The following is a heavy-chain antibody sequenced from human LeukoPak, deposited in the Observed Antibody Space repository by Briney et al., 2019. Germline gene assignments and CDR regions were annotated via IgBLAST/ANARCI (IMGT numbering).Heavy chain of an antibody. CDR3: AKGRGVGATPSPLDY. CDR2: ISYDGSNK. J-gene: IGHJ4*02. D-gene: IGHD1-26*01. V-gene: IGHV3-30*18. CDR1: GFTFSSYG. Sequence: PGGSLRLSCAASGFTFSSYGMHWVRQAPGKGLEWVAVISYDGSNKYYADSVKGRFTISRDNSKNTLYLQMNSLRAEDTAVYYCAKGRGVGATPSPLDYWGQGTLVTVSS.